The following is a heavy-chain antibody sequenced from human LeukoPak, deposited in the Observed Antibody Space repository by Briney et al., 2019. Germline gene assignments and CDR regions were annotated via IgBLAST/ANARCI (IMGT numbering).Heavy chain of an antibody. D-gene: IGHD4-17*01. Sequence: PSETLSLTCTVSGGSISSSSYYWGWIRQPPGKGLEWIGEINHSGSTNYNPSLKSRVTISVDTSKNQFSLKLSSVTAADTAVYYCASLPYGDPPDDYWGQGTLVTVSS. CDR3: ASLPYGDPPDDY. J-gene: IGHJ4*02. CDR1: GGSISSSSYY. V-gene: IGHV4-39*07. CDR2: INHSGST.